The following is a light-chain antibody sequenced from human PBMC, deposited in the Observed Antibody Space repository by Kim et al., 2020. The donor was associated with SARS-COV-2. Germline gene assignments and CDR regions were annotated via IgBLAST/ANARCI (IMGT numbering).Light chain of an antibody. V-gene: IGLV2-23*02. CDR3: CSYVGPATSGV. J-gene: IGLJ3*02. CDR2: EVD. CDR1: NSDIGNYYF. Sequence: QSVLTQPASVSGSPGQSITISCTGSNSDIGNYYFVSWYHQRPGNAPKLIIYEVDKRPSGISNRFSGSKSGNTAYLTVSGLQADDDGDYYCCSYVGPATSGVFGGGTQLTVL.